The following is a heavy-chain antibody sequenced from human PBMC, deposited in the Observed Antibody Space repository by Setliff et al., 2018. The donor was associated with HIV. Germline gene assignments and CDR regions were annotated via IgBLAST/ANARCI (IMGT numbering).Heavy chain of an antibody. CDR3: ARLRGGSSPGWFDP. CDR1: GGSISSGSYY. D-gene: IGHD6-6*01. V-gene: IGHV4-61*09. J-gene: IGHJ5*02. CDR2: IHTSGST. Sequence: PSETLSLTCTVSGGSISSGSYYWSWIRQPAGKGLEWIGHIHTSGSTKYNPSLKSRVTISVDTAKNQFSLKLSSVTAADTAVYYCARLRGGSSPGWFDPWGQGTLVTVSS.